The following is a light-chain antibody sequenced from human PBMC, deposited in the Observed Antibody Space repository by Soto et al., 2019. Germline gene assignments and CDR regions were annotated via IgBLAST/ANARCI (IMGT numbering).Light chain of an antibody. CDR1: QNVGTK. Sequence: EIVMTQSPATLSVSPGERATLSCRASQNVGTKLAWYQQKPGQAPRLLIYGASTRATGLPARFSGSGSGTEFTLTISSLQSEDFAVYYCQQYDTWPPLTFGGGTKVEIK. J-gene: IGKJ4*01. V-gene: IGKV3-15*01. CDR2: GAS. CDR3: QQYDTWPPLT.